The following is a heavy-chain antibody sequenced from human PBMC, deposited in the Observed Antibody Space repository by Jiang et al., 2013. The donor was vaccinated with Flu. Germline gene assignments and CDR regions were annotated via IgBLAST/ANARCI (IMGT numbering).Heavy chain of an antibody. CDR3: ARADCSGGSCYWGPFDY. V-gene: IGHV1-2*04. J-gene: IGHJ4*02. Sequence: SGAEVKKPGASVKVSCKASGYTFTGYYTHWVRQAPGQGLEWMGWINPNSGGTNYAQKFQGWVTMTRDTSISTAYMELSRLRSDDTAVYYCARADCSGGSCYWGPFDYWGQGTLVTVSS. CDR2: INPNSGGT. CDR1: GYTFTGYY. D-gene: IGHD2-15*01.